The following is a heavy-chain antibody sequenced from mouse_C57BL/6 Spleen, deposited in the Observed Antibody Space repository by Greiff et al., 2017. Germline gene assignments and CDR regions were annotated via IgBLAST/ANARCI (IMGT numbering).Heavy chain of an antibody. CDR1: GYSFTGYY. Sequence: EVKLMESGPELVKPGASVKISCKASGYSFTGYYMNWVKQSPEKSLEWIGEINPSTGGTTYNQKFKAKATLTVDKSSSTAYMQLKSLTSEDSAVYYCARGRLLRGPYFDYWGQGTTLTVSS. CDR3: ARGRLLRGPYFDY. D-gene: IGHD1-1*01. J-gene: IGHJ2*01. V-gene: IGHV1-42*01. CDR2: INPSTGGT.